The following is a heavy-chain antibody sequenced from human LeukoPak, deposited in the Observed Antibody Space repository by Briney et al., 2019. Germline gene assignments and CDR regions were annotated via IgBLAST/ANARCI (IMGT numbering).Heavy chain of an antibody. D-gene: IGHD3-3*01. J-gene: IGHJ4*02. CDR3: AKDRPPAADYDFWSGYLFDY. Sequence: GGSLRLSWAASGFTFRSYGMHWVRQAPGKGLEWVAFIRYDGSNKYYADSVKGRFTISRDNSKNTLYLQMNSLRAEDTAVYYCAKDRPPAADYDFWSGYLFDYWGQGTLVTVSS. V-gene: IGHV3-30*02. CDR1: GFTFRSYG. CDR2: IRYDGSNK.